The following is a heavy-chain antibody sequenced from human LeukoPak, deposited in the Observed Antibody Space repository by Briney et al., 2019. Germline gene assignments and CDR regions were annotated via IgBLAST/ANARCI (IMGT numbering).Heavy chain of an antibody. J-gene: IGHJ4*02. CDR3: ARGVDTAILED. D-gene: IGHD5-18*01. V-gene: IGHV1-2*04. CDR1: GYTFTGYY. Sequence: ASVKVSCKASGYTFTGYYIHWVRQAPGQGLEWMGWINPSSGGTNYAQKFQGWVTMTRDTSISTAYMELSRLRSDDTTVYYCARGVDTAILEDWGQGTLVTVSS. CDR2: INPSSGGT.